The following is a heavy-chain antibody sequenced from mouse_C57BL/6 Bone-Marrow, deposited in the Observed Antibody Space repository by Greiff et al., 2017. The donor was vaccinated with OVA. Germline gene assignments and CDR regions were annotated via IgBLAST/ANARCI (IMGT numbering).Heavy chain of an antibody. Sequence: QVQLQQSGPGLVQPSQSLSITCTVSGFSLTSYGVHWVRQSPGKGLEWLGVIWSGGSTDYNAAFISRLSISKDNSKSQVFFKMNSLQADDTAIYYCARPIYYYGSSLYAMDYWGQGTSVTVSS. D-gene: IGHD1-1*01. CDR3: ARPIYYYGSSLYAMDY. V-gene: IGHV2-2*01. J-gene: IGHJ4*01. CDR1: GFSLTSYG. CDR2: IWSGGST.